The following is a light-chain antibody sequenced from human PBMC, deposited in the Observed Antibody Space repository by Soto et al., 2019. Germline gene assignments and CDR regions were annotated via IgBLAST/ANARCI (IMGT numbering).Light chain of an antibody. CDR2: DAS. CDR1: QDISNY. Sequence: DIQMTQSPSSLSAALGDRVTITCQASQDISNYLNWYQQKPGKAPKLLIYDASNLERGVPSRFSGSGSGTDFTFSISSLQPEDIATYYCQQYDTFPLTFGGGTLVEIK. CDR3: QQYDTFPLT. V-gene: IGKV1-33*01. J-gene: IGKJ4*01.